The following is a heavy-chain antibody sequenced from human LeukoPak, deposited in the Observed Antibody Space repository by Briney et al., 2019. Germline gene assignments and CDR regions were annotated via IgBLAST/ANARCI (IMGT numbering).Heavy chain of an antibody. J-gene: IGHJ4*02. CDR3: AKPKAAYYYDSSGYYLDY. D-gene: IGHD3-22*01. Sequence: GGSLRLSCAASGFTFSSYGMHWVRQAPGKGQEWVAVISYDGSNKYYADSVKGRFTISRDNSKNTLYLQMNSLRAEDTAVYYCAKPKAAYYYDSSGYYLDYWGQGTLVTVSS. V-gene: IGHV3-30*18. CDR1: GFTFSSYG. CDR2: ISYDGSNK.